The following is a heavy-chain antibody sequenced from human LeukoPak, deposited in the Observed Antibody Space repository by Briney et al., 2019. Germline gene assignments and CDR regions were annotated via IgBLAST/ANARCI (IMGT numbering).Heavy chain of an antibody. V-gene: IGHV3-33*08. Sequence: GGSLRLSCAPSGFTFSAYSLSWVRQAPGKGPEWVAFIRYGGSHQFYADSVRGRFTISRDNPKNTLYLQMNSLRGEDTAVYFCARDSGTWFYLQDWGQGTLVTVSS. CDR1: GFTFSAYS. J-gene: IGHJ1*01. CDR2: IRYGGSHQ. CDR3: ARDSGTWFYLQD. D-gene: IGHD2/OR15-2a*01.